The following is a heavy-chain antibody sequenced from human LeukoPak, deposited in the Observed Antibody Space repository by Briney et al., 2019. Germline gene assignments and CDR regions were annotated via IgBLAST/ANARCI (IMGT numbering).Heavy chain of an antibody. D-gene: IGHD6-13*01. Sequence: PGRSLRLSCAASGFTFSSYAIHWVRQAPGKGLEWVSAIWYDGNNQYYADSVEGRFTISRDNSKNTLYLQMDSLRAEDTAVYYCAKAGGLIASTGIDYWGQGTLVTVSS. CDR3: AKAGGLIASTGIDY. CDR1: GFTFSSYA. V-gene: IGHV3-33*06. CDR2: IWYDGNNQ. J-gene: IGHJ4*02.